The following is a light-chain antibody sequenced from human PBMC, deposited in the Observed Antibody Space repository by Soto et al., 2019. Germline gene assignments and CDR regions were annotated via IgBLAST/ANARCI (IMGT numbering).Light chain of an antibody. J-gene: IGKJ2*01. CDR3: QQYGDPLLYT. Sequence: EIVLTQSPGTLSLSPGERASVSCVCSQTINNKDLAWYQQKSGQAPRLLIYATSRRATGVPDRFSGSASGTDFTLTISRVEPEDFAVYYCQQYGDPLLYTFGQGTKVEI. V-gene: IGKV3-20*01. CDR1: QTINNKD. CDR2: ATS.